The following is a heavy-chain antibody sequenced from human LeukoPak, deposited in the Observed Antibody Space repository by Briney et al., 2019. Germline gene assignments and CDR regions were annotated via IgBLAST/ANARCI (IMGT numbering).Heavy chain of an antibody. Sequence: GASLQISCMISGYTLTKYSIGWARQLPGKGLEWMGIINPYDFDTQYSPSSQGHVIISVDRSITAAYLQGSSLEASDSAMYYCSITGHTDNWEYFGGQGTLVTVSS. J-gene: IGHJ4*02. CDR1: GYTLTKYS. CDR2: INPYDFDT. D-gene: IGHD1-14*01. V-gene: IGHV5-51*01. CDR3: SITGHTDNWEYF.